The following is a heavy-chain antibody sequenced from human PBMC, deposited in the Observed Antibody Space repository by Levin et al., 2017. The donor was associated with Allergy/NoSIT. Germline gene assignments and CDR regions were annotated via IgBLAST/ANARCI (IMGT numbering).Heavy chain of an antibody. J-gene: IGHJ4*02. Sequence: SQTLSLTCAVYGGSFSGYYWSWIRQPPGKGLEWIGEINHSGSTNYNPSLKSRVTISVDTSKNQFSLKLSSVTAADTAVYYCARATRRGAIVATTKFFDYWGQGTLVTVSS. CDR2: INHSGST. CDR1: GGSFSGYY. V-gene: IGHV4-34*01. CDR3: ARATRRGAIVATTKFFDY. D-gene: IGHD5-12*01.